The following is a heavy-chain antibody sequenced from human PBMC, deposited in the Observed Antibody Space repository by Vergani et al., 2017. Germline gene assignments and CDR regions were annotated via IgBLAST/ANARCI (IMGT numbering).Heavy chain of an antibody. CDR1: GGSISSYY. CDR3: ARGLRYYFDY. CDR2: IYYSGST. Sequence: QVQLQESGPGLVKPSETLSLTCTVSGGSISSYYWSSIRQPPGKGLEWIGYIYYSGSTNYNPSLKSRVTISVDTSKNQFSLKLSSVTAADTAVYYCARGLRYYFDYWGQGTLVTVSS. J-gene: IGHJ4*02. V-gene: IGHV4-59*01.